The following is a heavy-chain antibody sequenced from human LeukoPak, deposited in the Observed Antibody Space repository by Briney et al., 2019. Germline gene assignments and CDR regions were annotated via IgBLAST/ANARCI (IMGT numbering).Heavy chain of an antibody. CDR2: IYYSGST. Sequence: PSETLSLTCTVSGGSISSYYWSWIRQPPGKGLEWIGYIYYSGSTNYNPSLKSRVTISVDTSKNHFSLKLSSVTAADTAVYYCARAPYSGSYSDAFDIWGQGTMVTVSS. CDR3: ARAPYSGSYSDAFDI. D-gene: IGHD1-26*01. J-gene: IGHJ3*02. V-gene: IGHV4-59*01. CDR1: GGSISSYY.